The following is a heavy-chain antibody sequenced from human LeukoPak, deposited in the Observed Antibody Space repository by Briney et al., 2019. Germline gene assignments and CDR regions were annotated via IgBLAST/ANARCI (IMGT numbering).Heavy chain of an antibody. V-gene: IGHV4-34*01. CDR1: GGSFSGYY. D-gene: IGHD6-6*01. CDR3: ASPNPGGQLVYYYGMDV. Sequence: PSETLSLTCAVYGGSFSGYYWSWTRQPPEKGLEWIGEINHSGSTNYNPSLKSRVTISVDTSKNQFSPKLISVTAADTAVYYCASPNPGGQLVYYYGMDVWGQGTTVTVSS. J-gene: IGHJ6*02. CDR2: INHSGST.